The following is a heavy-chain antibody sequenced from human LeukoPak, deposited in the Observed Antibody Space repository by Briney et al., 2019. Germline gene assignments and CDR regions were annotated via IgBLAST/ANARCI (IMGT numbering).Heavy chain of an antibody. V-gene: IGHV3-30*18. CDR3: AKASSEYYDSSGYLQFGY. CDR2: ISYDGSNK. J-gene: IGHJ4*02. CDR1: GFTFSSYG. Sequence: GRSLRLSCAASGFTFSSYGMHWVRQAPGKGLEWVAVISYDGSNKYYADSVKGRFTISRDNSKNTLYVQMNSLRAEDTAVYYCAKASSEYYDSSGYLQFGYWGQGTLVTVSS. D-gene: IGHD3-22*01.